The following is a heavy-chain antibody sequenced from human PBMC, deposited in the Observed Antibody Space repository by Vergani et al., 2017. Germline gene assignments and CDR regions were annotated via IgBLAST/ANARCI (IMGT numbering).Heavy chain of an antibody. CDR3: AERTYYYDSSGER. D-gene: IGHD3-22*01. CDR1: GGSFSGYY. CDR2: INHSGST. J-gene: IGHJ4*02. V-gene: IGHV4-34*01. Sequence: QVQLQQWGAGLLKPSATLSLTCAVYGGSFSGYYWSWIRQPPGKGLEWIGEINHSGSTNYNPSLKSRVTISVDTSKNQFSLKLSSVTAADTAVYYCAERTYYYDSSGERWGQGTLVTVSS.